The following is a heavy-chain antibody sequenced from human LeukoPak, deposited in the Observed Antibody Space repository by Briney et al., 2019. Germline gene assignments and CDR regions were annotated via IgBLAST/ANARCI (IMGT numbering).Heavy chain of an antibody. J-gene: IGHJ4*02. V-gene: IGHV4-4*02. CDR2: IHHSGST. Sequence: SETLSLTCAVSGGSIRNNNWWSWVRQPPGKGLEWIGEIHHSGSTNYNPSLKSRVTISVDTSKNQFSLRLSSVIAADTAVYFCIRHTSGAYFDYWGQGTLVTVSS. CDR1: GGSIRNNNW. D-gene: IGHD3-10*01. CDR3: IRHTSGAYFDY.